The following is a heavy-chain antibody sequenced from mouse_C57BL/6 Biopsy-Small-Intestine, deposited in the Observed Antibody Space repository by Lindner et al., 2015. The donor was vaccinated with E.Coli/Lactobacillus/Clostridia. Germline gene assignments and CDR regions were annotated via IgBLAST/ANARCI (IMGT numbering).Heavy chain of an antibody. D-gene: IGHD1-1*02. Sequence: SVKVSCKASGYTFTSYGISWVRQAPGQGLEWMGWISAYNGNTNYAQKLQGRVTMTTDTSTSTAYMELGSLRSDDTAVYYCARDLRITMVRGDHHDYWGQGTLVTVSS. J-gene: IGHJ4*01. V-gene: IGHV1-55*01. CDR1: GYTFTSYG. CDR2: ISAYNGNT. CDR3: ARDLRITMVRGDHHDY.